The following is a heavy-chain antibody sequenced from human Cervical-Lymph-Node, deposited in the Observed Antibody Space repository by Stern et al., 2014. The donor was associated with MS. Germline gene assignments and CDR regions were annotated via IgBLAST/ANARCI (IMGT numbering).Heavy chain of an antibody. CDR3: ARGVTAVTNYVPNWCFDL. CDR2: VYYSGIT. D-gene: IGHD4-11*01. CDR1: GGSITNRDY. J-gene: IGHJ2*01. Sequence: VHLVESGPGLVKPSETLSLICTVSGGSITNRDYWGWIRQSPGKGLEWIGNVYYSGITYYRPSLKSRATISIDTYRNQFFLRLTSVTATDTAVYFCARGVTAVTNYVPNWCFDLWGRGTLVTVSS. V-gene: IGHV4-39*02.